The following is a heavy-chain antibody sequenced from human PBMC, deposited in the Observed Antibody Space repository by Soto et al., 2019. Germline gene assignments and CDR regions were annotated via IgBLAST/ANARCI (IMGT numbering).Heavy chain of an antibody. Sequence: SETLSLTCAVSGGSISPGGYPWSWIRQPPGKGLEWIGYIYHSGSTYYNPSLKSRVTISVDRSKNQFSLKLSSVTAADTAVYYCHARGLLLIAGNGEYYYYGKDVRGRRTTDT. CDR3: HARGLLLIAGNGEYYYYGKDV. CDR1: GGSISPGGYP. V-gene: IGHV4-30-2*01. CDR2: IYHSGST. J-gene: IGHJ6*02. D-gene: IGHD2-8*01.